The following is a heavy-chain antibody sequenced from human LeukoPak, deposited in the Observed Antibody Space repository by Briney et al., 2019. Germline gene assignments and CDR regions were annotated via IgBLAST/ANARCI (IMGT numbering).Heavy chain of an antibody. V-gene: IGHV4-4*07. D-gene: IGHD4-11*01. J-gene: IGHJ4*02. CDR1: GGSISSYY. CDR3: ARVTPYSKQIDY. Sequence: SETLSLTCTVSGGSISSYYWSWIRQSAGKGLEWIGRISTSGSTNYNPSLKSRLTMSIDTSKNQFSLKLSSVTAADTAVYYCARVTPYSKQIDYWGQGTLVTVSS. CDR2: ISTSGST.